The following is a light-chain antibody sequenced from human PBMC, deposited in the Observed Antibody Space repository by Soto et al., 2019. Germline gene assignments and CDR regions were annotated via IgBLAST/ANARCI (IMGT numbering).Light chain of an antibody. CDR3: CSYAGSYTLWV. CDR1: SSAVGDYNY. CDR2: DVN. V-gene: IGLV2-11*01. Sequence: QSVLTQPRSVSGSPGQSVTISCTGTSSAVGDYNYVSWYQQHPGKAPKPMIYDVNKRPSGVPDRFSGSKSGNTASLTISGLQADDEADYYFCSYAGSYTLWVFGGGTKLTVL. J-gene: IGLJ3*02.